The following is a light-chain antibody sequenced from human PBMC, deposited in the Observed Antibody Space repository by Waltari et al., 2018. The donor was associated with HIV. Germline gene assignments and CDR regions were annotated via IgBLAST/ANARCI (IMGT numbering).Light chain of an antibody. CDR3: YSATDNNLKV. Sequence: SYELTQPSSVSVSPGQTARITCSGDVLSRKYVRWFQQKPGQAPVLIIYKDRERPSGSPAGFSGSTSGTTVTLTMSGAQAEDEADYYCYSATDNNLKVFGAGTKLTVL. J-gene: IGLJ2*01. CDR2: KDR. CDR1: VLSRKY. V-gene: IGLV3-27*01.